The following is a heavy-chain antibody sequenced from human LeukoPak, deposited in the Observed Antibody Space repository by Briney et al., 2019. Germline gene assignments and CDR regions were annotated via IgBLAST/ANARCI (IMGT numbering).Heavy chain of an antibody. CDR1: GYTFTSCD. J-gene: IGHJ4*02. V-gene: IGHV1-8*01. CDR2: MNPNSGNT. D-gene: IGHD3-22*01. Sequence: GASVKVSCKASGYTFTSCDINWVRQATGQGLEWVGWMNPNSGNTGYAQKFQGRVTMTRNTSISTAYMELSSLRSEDTAVYYCARGENYYDTEAASYWGQGTLVTVSS. CDR3: ARGENYYDTEAASY.